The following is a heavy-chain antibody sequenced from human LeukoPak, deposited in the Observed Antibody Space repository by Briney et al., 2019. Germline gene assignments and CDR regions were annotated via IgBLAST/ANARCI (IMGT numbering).Heavy chain of an antibody. CDR1: GFSFNTYS. D-gene: IGHD4-17*01. CDR3: AKGDYEGSFDY. J-gene: IGHJ4*02. CDR2: ISGSGGST. Sequence: PGGSLRLSCAASGFSFNTYSMNWVRQAPGKGLEWVSAISGSGGSTYYADSVKGRFTISRDNSKNTLYLQMNSLRAEDTAVYYCAKGDYEGSFDYWGQGTLVTVSS. V-gene: IGHV3-23*01.